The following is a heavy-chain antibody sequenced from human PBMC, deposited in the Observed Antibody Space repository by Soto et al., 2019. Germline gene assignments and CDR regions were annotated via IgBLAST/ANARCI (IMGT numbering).Heavy chain of an antibody. V-gene: IGHV3-33*01. CDR1: GFRFSSSG. D-gene: IGHD3-16*01. CDR3: ARGGGHYYYYMDV. Sequence: QVQLVESGGGVVQPGRSLRLSCAASGFRFSSSGMHWVRQAPGQGLEWVAVIWYDGNNRYYADSVKGRFTISRDTSKNTLYLQLNSLRAEDTAVYYCARGGGHYYYYMDVWGKGTTVTVSS. CDR2: IWYDGNNR. J-gene: IGHJ6*03.